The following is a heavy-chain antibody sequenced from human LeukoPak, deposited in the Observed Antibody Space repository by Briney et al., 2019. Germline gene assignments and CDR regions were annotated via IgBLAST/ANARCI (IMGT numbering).Heavy chain of an antibody. D-gene: IGHD6-19*01. CDR3: ARVFGWYFSNRAFDI. J-gene: IGHJ3*02. V-gene: IGHV3-21*01. Sequence: GGSLRLSCAASGFTFSSYSMNWVRQAPGKGLEWVSSISSSSSYIYYADSVKGRFTISRDNAKNSLYLQMNSLRAEDTAVYYCARVFGWYFSNRAFDIWGQGTMVTVSS. CDR2: ISSSSSYI. CDR1: GFTFSSYS.